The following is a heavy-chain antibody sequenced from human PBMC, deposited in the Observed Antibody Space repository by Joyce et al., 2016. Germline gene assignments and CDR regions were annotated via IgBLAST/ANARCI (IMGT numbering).Heavy chain of an antibody. D-gene: IGHD6-13*01. CDR3: ARESDTSGWFFDF. V-gene: IGHV3-21*01. J-gene: IGHJ4*02. CDR1: GFIFSGYT. CDR2: ISSSSSYI. Sequence: VQLVESGGRLVKPGGSLRLSCAVSGFIFSGYTMNWVRQAPGKGLESVASISSSSSYIFYADSVRGRFTISRDNAKNSLSLEMDRLGAEDTAIYYCARESDTSGWFFDFWGQGTLVSVST.